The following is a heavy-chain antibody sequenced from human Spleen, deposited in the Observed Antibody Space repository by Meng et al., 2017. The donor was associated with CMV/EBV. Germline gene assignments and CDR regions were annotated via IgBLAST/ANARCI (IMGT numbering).Heavy chain of an antibody. CDR3: AKDELRAQSYYYYGMDV. CDR2: ITGSGTGT. J-gene: IGHJ6*02. CDR1: GFTFSSYA. V-gene: IGHV3-23*01. D-gene: IGHD5-24*01. Sequence: GESLRLSCAASGFTFSSYAMSWVRQAPGKGLEWISGITGSGTGTYYADSVKGRFTISRDNSKNTLYLQMNSLRAEDTAVYYCAKDELRAQSYYYYGMDVWGQGTTVTVSS.